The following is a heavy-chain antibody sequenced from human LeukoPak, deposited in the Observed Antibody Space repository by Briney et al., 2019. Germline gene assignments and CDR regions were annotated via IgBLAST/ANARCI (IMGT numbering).Heavy chain of an antibody. CDR3: ARTYYYDSSGGGYFDY. CDR2: ISAYNGNT. V-gene: IGHV1-18*01. CDR1: GYTFTSYG. D-gene: IGHD3-22*01. J-gene: IGHJ4*02. Sequence: ASVKVSCKASGYTFTSYGISWVRQAPGQGLEWMGWISAYNGNTNYAQKLQGRVTMTTDTSTSTAYMELRSLRSDDTAVYYCARTYYYDSSGGGYFDYWGQGTLVTVSS.